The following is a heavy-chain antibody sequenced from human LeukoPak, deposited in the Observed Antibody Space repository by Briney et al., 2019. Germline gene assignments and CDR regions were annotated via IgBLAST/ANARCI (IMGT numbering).Heavy chain of an antibody. V-gene: IGHV3-30*02. CDR2: IRYDGSNK. CDR3: AKDLRGVAAAGLFDY. CDR1: GFTFSTYG. D-gene: IGHD6-13*01. Sequence: GGSLRLSCAASGFTFSTYGMHWVRQAPGKGLEWVAFIRYDGSNKYFADSVKGRFTISRDNSKNTLSLQMNSLGAEDTAVYYCAKDLRGVAAAGLFDYWGQGTLVTVSP. J-gene: IGHJ4*02.